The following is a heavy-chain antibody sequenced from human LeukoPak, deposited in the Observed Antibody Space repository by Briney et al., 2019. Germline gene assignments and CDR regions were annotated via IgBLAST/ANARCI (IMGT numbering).Heavy chain of an antibody. D-gene: IGHD4-11*01. CDR3: ARDGTRWGLQHTNYYYYGMDV. Sequence: ASVKVSCKASGYTFTSYGISWVRQAPGQGLEWMGWISAYSGNTNYAQKLQGRVTMTTDTSTSTAYMELRSLRSDDTAVYYCARDGTRWGLQHTNYYYYGMDVWGQGTTVTVSS. J-gene: IGHJ6*02. CDR2: ISAYSGNT. V-gene: IGHV1-18*01. CDR1: GYTFTSYG.